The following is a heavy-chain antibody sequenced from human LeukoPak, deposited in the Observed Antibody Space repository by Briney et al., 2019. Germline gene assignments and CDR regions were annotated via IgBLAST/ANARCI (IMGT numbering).Heavy chain of an antibody. V-gene: IGHV1-18*01. J-gene: IGHJ4*02. CDR3: ARDSGERGSGSYLIAY. D-gene: IGHD3-10*01. CDR2: ISAYNGNT. CDR1: GYTFTSYG. Sequence: GASVKVSCKASGYTFTSYGISWVRQATGQGLEWMGWISAYNGNTNYAQKFQGRVTMTRDTSISTAYMELSRLRSDDTAVYYCARDSGERGSGSYLIAYWGQGTLVTVSS.